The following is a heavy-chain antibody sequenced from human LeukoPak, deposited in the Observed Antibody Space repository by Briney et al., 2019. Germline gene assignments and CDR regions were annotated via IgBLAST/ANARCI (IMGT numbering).Heavy chain of an antibody. CDR1: GFTFSRYA. V-gene: IGHV3-23*01. J-gene: IGHJ4*02. CDR2: ISGTGGST. Sequence: GGSLRLSCAASGFTFSRYAMSWVRQAPGKGLEWVSAISGTGGSTYYADSVKGRVTISRANSKNTLYLQMNSLRAEDTAVYYCAKAGVVAARSYYFDYWGQGTLVTVSS. D-gene: IGHD2-15*01. CDR3: AKAGVVAARSYYFDY.